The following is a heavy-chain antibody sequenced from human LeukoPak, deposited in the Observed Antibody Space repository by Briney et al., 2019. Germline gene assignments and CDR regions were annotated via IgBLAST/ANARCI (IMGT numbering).Heavy chain of an antibody. Sequence: SETLSLTCTVSDDSISDYYRGWIRQPPGKGLEWIGYFYNSGRSTYNPSLKSRVTISADTSKNHFSLKLNSVTTADTAVYYCTRGIPGIAYDDAFDIWGQGTMVTVSS. CDR2: FYNSGRS. CDR1: DDSISDYY. CDR3: TRGIPGIAYDDAFDI. J-gene: IGHJ3*02. V-gene: IGHV4-59*01. D-gene: IGHD6-13*01.